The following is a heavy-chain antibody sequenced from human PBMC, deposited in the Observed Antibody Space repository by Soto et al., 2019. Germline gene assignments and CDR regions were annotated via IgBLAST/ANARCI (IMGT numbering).Heavy chain of an antibody. CDR3: ARLPPHNGFDP. CDR1: GYSFSAYF. CDR2: INTNTGDT. Sequence: QVQLVQSGTELKSPGASVRVSCKTSGYSFSAYFINWVRQAPGQGLEWMGRINTNTGDTNYRQKCQGRVTMSWDTSINTAYMELTRLRSDDTAFYFCARLPPHNGFDPWGQGTLVTVSS. V-gene: IGHV1-2*06. J-gene: IGHJ5*02.